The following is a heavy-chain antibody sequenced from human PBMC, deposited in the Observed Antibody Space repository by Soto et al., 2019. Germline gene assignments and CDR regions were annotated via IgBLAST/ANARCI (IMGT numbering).Heavy chain of an antibody. CDR2: ISAYNGNT. CDR3: ARRTGYCSSTSCYDWFDP. D-gene: IGHD2-2*03. J-gene: IGHJ5*02. V-gene: IGHV1-18*01. CDR1: GYTFTSYG. Sequence: ASVKVSCKASGYTFTSYGISWVRQAPGQGLEWMGWISAYNGNTNYAQKLQGRVTMTTDTSTSTAYMELRSLRSDDTAVYYCARRTGYCSSTSCYDWFDPWGQGTLVTVSS.